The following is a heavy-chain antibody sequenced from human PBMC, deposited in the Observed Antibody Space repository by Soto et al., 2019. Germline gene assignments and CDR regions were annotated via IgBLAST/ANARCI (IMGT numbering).Heavy chain of an antibody. D-gene: IGHD6-19*01. J-gene: IGHJ4*02. Sequence: GESLKISCKGSGYFFSSQWIAWVRRMPGKGLEWMGIIHPGDSDTRYSPSFQGQVTISVDRSINTAYLQSRSLEASDTAVYYCASPGQNRVRALAFWGQGTLVTVSS. CDR3: ASPGQNRVRALAF. CDR2: IHPGDSDT. V-gene: IGHV5-51*01. CDR1: GYFFSSQW.